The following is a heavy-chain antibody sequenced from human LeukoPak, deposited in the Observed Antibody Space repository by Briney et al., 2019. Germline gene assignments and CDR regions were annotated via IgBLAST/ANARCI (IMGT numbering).Heavy chain of an antibody. D-gene: IGHD6-6*01. Sequence: ASVKVSCKASGYTFTSYDINWVRQASGQGLEWMGWMNPNSGNTGYAQKFQGRVTMTRNTSISTAYMELSSLRSEDTAVYYCARGRGIAARAPYYYYGMDVWGQGTTVTVSS. V-gene: IGHV1-8*01. CDR3: ARGRGIAARAPYYYYGMDV. CDR2: MNPNSGNT. J-gene: IGHJ6*02. CDR1: GYTFTSYD.